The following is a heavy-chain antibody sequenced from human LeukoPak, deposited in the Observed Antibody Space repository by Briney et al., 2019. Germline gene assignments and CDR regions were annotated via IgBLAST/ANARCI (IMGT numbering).Heavy chain of an antibody. Sequence: PGRSLRLSCAASGLTFNIYGMHWVRQAPGKGLEWVAIISYDGSDKYYADSVKGRFTISRDDSKNTLYLQMNSLRAEDTAVYYCAKLGGQELHNYYVAVCGKGTTVAVSS. D-gene: IGHD3-16*01. CDR2: ISYDGSDK. CDR1: GLTFNIYG. V-gene: IGHV3-30*18. CDR3: AKLGGQELHNYYVAV. J-gene: IGHJ6*03.